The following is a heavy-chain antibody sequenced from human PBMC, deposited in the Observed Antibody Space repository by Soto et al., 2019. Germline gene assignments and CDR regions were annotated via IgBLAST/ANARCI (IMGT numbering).Heavy chain of an antibody. Sequence: QVQLQESGPGLVKPSGTLSLTCAVSGGSISSSNWWSWVRQPPGKGLEWIGEIYHSGSTNYNPSLKGRVTRSVGKSKSQFCLKLSSVTAADTAVYYCASQAAAGYFDYWGQGTLVTVSS. CDR3: ASQAAAGYFDY. CDR2: IYHSGST. V-gene: IGHV4-4*02. D-gene: IGHD6-13*01. CDR1: GGSISSSNW. J-gene: IGHJ4*02.